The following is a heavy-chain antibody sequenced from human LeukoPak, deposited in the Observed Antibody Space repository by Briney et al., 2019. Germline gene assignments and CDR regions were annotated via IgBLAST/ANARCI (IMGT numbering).Heavy chain of an antibody. CDR3: AMDARGCSSISCSDAFDI. CDR2: ISGSGGSI. Sequence: GGSLRLSCAASGFIVSSNYMTWVRQAPGKGLEWVSVISGSGGSIYYADSVMGRFTISRDNSKNTLYLQMDSLRVEDTAVYYCAMDARGCSSISCSDAFDIWGQGTRVTVSS. V-gene: IGHV3-23*01. D-gene: IGHD2-2*01. CDR1: GFIVSSNY. J-gene: IGHJ3*02.